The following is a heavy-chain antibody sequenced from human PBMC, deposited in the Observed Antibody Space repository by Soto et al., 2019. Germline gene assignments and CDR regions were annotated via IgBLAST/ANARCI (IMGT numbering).Heavy chain of an antibody. Sequence: QLQLLESGPGLVKPSETLSLSCTVSGASITRDFSYWGWIRQPPGKGLEWIGSIHDRGSTYYNPSLKGPVTINLDTVNNPFPPTLGSVTGAEPAGLHRARHSGECHPPWGSWGQGTLVTVSS. CDR2: IHDRGST. V-gene: IGHV4-39*01. J-gene: IGHJ5*02. D-gene: IGHD3-16*01. CDR3: ARHSGECHPPWGS. CDR1: GASITRDFSY.